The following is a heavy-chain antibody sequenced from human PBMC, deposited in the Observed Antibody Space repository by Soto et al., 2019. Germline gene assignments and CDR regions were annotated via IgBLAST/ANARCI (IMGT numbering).Heavy chain of an antibody. J-gene: IGHJ6*02. V-gene: IGHV3-30-3*01. CDR3: ARDGTYSSSWDVYYGMDV. Sequence: QVQLVESGGGVVQPGRSLRLSCAASVFTFSSYAMHWVRQAPGKGLEWVAVISYDGSNKYYADSVKGRFTISRDNSKNTLYLQRNSLRAEDTAVYYGARDGTYSSSWDVYYGMDVWGQGTTVTVSS. CDR2: ISYDGSNK. D-gene: IGHD6-13*01. CDR1: VFTFSSYA.